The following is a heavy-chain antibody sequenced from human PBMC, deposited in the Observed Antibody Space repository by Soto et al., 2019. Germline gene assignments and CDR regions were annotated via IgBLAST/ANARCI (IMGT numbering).Heavy chain of an antibody. D-gene: IGHD2-15*01. Sequence: GESLKISCKGSGYSFPTYWIGWVRQMPGKGLEWMGIIYPGDSDTRYSPSFQGQVTISADKSISTAYLQWSSLKASDNAMYYCARRPDRSDSQNWFDPWGQGTLVTVSS. CDR1: GYSFPTYW. CDR2: IYPGDSDT. J-gene: IGHJ5*02. CDR3: ARRPDRSDSQNWFDP. V-gene: IGHV5-51*01.